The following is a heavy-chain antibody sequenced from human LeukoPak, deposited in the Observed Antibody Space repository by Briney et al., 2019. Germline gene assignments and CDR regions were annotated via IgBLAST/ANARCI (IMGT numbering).Heavy chain of an antibody. V-gene: IGHV3-9*01. D-gene: IGHD4-17*01. Sequence: GRSLRLSCAASGFTFDDYAMHWVRQAPGKGLEWVSGISWNSGSIGYSDSVKGRFTISRDNAKNSLYLQMNSLRAEDTALYYCAKDDAYTVTSYYFDYWGQGTLVTVSS. CDR1: GFTFDDYA. CDR3: AKDDAYTVTSYYFDY. J-gene: IGHJ4*02. CDR2: ISWNSGSI.